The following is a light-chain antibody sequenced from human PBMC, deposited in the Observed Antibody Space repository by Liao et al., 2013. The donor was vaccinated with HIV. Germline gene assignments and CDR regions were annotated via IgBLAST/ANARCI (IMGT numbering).Light chain of an antibody. Sequence: SYVLTQPPSVSVAPGKTARIACVGNNIESKSVHWYQQKPGQAPVLVIFSYNDRPSGIPERFSGSNSGTTVTLTISGAQVEDEADYYCFSATDNHWVFGGGTKLTVL. V-gene: IGLV3-21*01. CDR3: FSATDNHWV. CDR1: NIESKS. J-gene: IGLJ3*02. CDR2: SYN.